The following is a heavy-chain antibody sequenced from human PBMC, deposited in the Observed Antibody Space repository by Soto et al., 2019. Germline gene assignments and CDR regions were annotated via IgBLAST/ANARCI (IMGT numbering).Heavy chain of an antibody. CDR2: ISNNGDTA. CDR3: AKSRVFIGAIVTLLDS. J-gene: IGHJ4*02. D-gene: IGHD3-16*02. Sequence: GGSLRLSCKASGFTFSSYSMNWVRQAAEKGLEWVASISNNGDTAYYADSVKGRFTISRGNSENTLYLQMNGLRADDTALYFCAKSRVFIGAIVTLLDSWGQGTQVTVSS. CDR1: GFTFSSYS. V-gene: IGHV3-23*01.